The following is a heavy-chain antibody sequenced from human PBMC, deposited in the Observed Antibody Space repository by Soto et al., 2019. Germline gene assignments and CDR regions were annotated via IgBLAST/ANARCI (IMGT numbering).Heavy chain of an antibody. V-gene: IGHV3-48*03. CDR1: GFTFSSYE. J-gene: IGHJ5*02. D-gene: IGHD6-19*01. CDR2: ISSSGSTI. Sequence: GGSLRLSCAASGFTFSSYEMNWVRQAPGKGLEWVSYISSSGSTIYYADSVKGRFTISRDTSKNTLYLQMNSLRVEDTAVYYCAKFTSDWWEDSWGQGTLVTVSS. CDR3: AKFTSDWWEDS.